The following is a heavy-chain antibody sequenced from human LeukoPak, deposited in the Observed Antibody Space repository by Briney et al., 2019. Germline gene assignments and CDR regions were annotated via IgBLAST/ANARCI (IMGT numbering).Heavy chain of an antibody. CDR2: INPNSGGT. CDR3: ARSEYQLPNDY. J-gene: IGHJ4*02. V-gene: IGHV1-2*02. Sequence: ASVKVSCKASGYTFTGYYMHWVRQAPGQGLEWMGWINPNSGGTNYALKFQGRVTMTRDTSISTAYMELSRLRSDDTAVYYCARSEYQLPNDYWGQGTLVTVSS. CDR1: GYTFTGYY. D-gene: IGHD2-2*01.